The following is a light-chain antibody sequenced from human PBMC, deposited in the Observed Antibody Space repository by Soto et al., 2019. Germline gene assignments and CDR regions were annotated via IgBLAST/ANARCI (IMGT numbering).Light chain of an antibody. Sequence: IKMTHSPSTLSATKGDRVTITCRASQSIGTSLAWYQQKPGKAPKLLIYAASTLQSGVPSRFSGSGSGTEFTLTISSLQPDDFATYYCQQYNSYSPTFGQGTMVDVK. CDR3: QQYNSYSPT. CDR2: AAS. J-gene: IGKJ1*01. CDR1: QSIGTS. V-gene: IGKV1-5*01.